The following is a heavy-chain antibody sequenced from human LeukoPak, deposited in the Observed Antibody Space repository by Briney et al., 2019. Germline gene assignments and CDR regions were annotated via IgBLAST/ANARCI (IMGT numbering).Heavy chain of an antibody. D-gene: IGHD2-2*01. CDR2: INPKNGGT. CDR1: RNIFTGYF. Sequence: ASVKVSCKASRNIFTGYFIHWVRQAPGQGVEWMGWINPKNGGTNPAEKFQGRVTMTRDASLSTAFMELTGLTSDDTAVYFCAREPPYTGHCDITTCDVSRFDLWGQGTLVTVSS. V-gene: IGHV1-2*02. CDR3: AREPPYTGHCDITTCDVSRFDL. J-gene: IGHJ4*02.